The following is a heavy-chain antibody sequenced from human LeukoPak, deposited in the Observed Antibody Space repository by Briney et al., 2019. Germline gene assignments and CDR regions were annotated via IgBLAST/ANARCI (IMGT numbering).Heavy chain of an antibody. CDR2: ISAYNGNT. Sequence: VASVKVSCKASGYTFTSYGISWVRQAPGQGLEWMGWISAYNGNTNYAQKLRGRVTMTTDTSTSTAYMELRSLRSDDTAVYYCARESSVLRFLEWSPTGYYYYGMDVWGQGTTVTVSS. V-gene: IGHV1-18*01. CDR1: GYTFTSYG. CDR3: ARESSVLRFLEWSPTGYYYYGMDV. J-gene: IGHJ6*02. D-gene: IGHD3-3*01.